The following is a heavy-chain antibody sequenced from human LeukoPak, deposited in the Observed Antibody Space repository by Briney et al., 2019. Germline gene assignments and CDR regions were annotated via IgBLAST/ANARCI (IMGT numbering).Heavy chain of an antibody. D-gene: IGHD6-13*01. CDR2: INPSGGST. Sequence: VASVKVSCKASGYTFTSYYMHWVRQAPGQGLEWMGIINPSGGSTSYAQKFQGRVTMTRDTSTSTVYMELSSLRSEDTAVYYCARAAGYSIAAAGTYAFDIWGQGTMVTVSS. V-gene: IGHV1-46*01. CDR1: GYTFTSYY. J-gene: IGHJ3*02. CDR3: ARAAGYSIAAAGTYAFDI.